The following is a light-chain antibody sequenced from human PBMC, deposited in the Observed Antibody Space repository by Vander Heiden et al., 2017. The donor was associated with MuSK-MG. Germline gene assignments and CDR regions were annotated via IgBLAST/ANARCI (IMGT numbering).Light chain of an antibody. Sequence: DIQMTQSPSTLSASVGDRVTMTCRTSQSISSWLAWYQQKAGKAPKVLIYKASILESGVPSRCSGSGSGTEFTLTISSLQPDDFATYYCQHYKSVVTFGQGTKVEIK. CDR2: KAS. V-gene: IGKV1-5*03. J-gene: IGKJ1*01. CDR3: QHYKSVVT. CDR1: QSISSW.